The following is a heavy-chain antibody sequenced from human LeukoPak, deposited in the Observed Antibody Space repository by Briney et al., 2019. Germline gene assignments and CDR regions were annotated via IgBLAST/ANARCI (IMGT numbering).Heavy chain of an antibody. V-gene: IGHV3-21*01. D-gene: IGHD1-26*01. CDR2: ISGTSDYI. CDR1: GFTFSSYS. Sequence: GGSLRLSCAASGFTFSSYSMNWVRQAPGKGLEWVSSISGTSDYIYYADSVKGRFTISRDNGQNSLYLQMNSLRAEDTAVYYCARDPVVGATHYYYYMDVWGKGTTVTVSS. CDR3: ARDPVVGATHYYYYMDV. J-gene: IGHJ6*03.